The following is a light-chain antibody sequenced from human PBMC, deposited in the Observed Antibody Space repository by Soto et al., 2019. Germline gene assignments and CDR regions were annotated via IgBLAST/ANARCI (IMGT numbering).Light chain of an antibody. J-gene: IGKJ1*01. CDR2: GAS. CDR3: HPYGSSGR. Sequence: EIVMTRAPATRSFCRSAKPTISCRASQSVSRHLAWYQQKPGQAPRLLIYGASNRATGIPDRFSGSGSGIDFTPTVTTLQPDHFAVYYCHPYGSSGRFRQGHNV. CDR1: QSVSRH. V-gene: IGKV3-20*01.